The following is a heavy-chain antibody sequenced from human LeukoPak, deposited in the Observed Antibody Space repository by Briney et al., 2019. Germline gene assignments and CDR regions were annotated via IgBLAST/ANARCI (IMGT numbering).Heavy chain of an antibody. Sequence: PGGSLRLSCAASGFTFSSYWMSWVRQAPGKGLEWVSAISGSGGSTYYADSVKGRFTISRDNSKNTLYLQMNSLRAEDTAVYYCAKDRLLRQRWLQFFDYWGQGTLVTVSS. CDR1: GFTFSSYW. V-gene: IGHV3-23*01. J-gene: IGHJ4*02. CDR2: ISGSGGST. D-gene: IGHD5-12*01. CDR3: AKDRLLRQRWLQFFDY.